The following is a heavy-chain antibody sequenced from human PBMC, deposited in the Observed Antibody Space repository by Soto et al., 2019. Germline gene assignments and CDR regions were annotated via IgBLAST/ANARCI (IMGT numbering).Heavy chain of an antibody. V-gene: IGHV4-31*03. CDR2: IYYSGST. D-gene: IGHD4-17*01. Sequence: QVQLQESGPGLVKPSQTLSLTCTVSGGSISSGGYYWSWIRQHPGKGLEWIGYIYYSGSTYYNPSLKSRVNLSVDTSKNQFSLKLSSVTAADTAVYYCARGSYGDNAEYFQHWGQGSLVTVSS. CDR1: GGSISSGGYY. J-gene: IGHJ1*01. CDR3: ARGSYGDNAEYFQH.